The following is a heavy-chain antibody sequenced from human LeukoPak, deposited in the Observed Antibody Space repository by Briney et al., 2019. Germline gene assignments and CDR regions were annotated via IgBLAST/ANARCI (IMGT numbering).Heavy chain of an antibody. D-gene: IGHD5-12*01. CDR2: ISYDGSNK. Sequence: PGGSLRLSCAASGFTFSSYGMHWVRQAPGKGLEWVAVISYDGSNKYYADSVKGRFTISRDNSKNTLYLQMNSLRAEDTAVYYCAKVRQGGYWTKDYYYYGMDVWGQGTTVTVSS. J-gene: IGHJ6*02. V-gene: IGHV3-30*18. CDR1: GFTFSSYG. CDR3: AKVRQGGYWTKDYYYYGMDV.